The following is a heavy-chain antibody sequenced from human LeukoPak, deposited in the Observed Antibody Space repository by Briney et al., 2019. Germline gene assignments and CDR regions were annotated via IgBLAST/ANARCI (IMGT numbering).Heavy chain of an antibody. D-gene: IGHD6-13*01. CDR3: ARGYSSSWYDPSGWFDP. CDR1: GGSISSGGYS. Sequence: PSQTLSLTCAVSGGSISSGGYSWSWIRQPPGKGLEWIVYIYHSGSTYYNPSLKSRVTISVDRSKNQFSLKLSSVTAADTAVYYCARGYSSSWYDPSGWFDPWGQGTLVTVSS. V-gene: IGHV4-30-2*01. CDR2: IYHSGST. J-gene: IGHJ5*02.